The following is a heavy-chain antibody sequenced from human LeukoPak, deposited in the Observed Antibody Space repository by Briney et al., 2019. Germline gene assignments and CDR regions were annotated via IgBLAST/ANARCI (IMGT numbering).Heavy chain of an antibody. D-gene: IGHD6-19*01. J-gene: IGHJ5*02. CDR3: ARDNPGTAVSGTGWFDP. CDR1: GGTLSSYA. CDR2: IIPIFNTP. V-gene: IGHV1-69*01. Sequence: GSSMKVSCKASGGTLSSYAISWVRQAPGQGLEWMGVIIPIFNTPTYAQKFHGRVTITADESTNTVYMELSSLRSDDTAVYYCARDNPGTAVSGTGWFDPWGQGTLVTVSS.